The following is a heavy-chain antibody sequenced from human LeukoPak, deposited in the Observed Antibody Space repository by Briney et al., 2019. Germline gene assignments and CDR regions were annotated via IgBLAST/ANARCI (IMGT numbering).Heavy chain of an antibody. V-gene: IGHV3-23*01. J-gene: IGHJ4*02. CDR2: ITSSGST. CDR3: AKDLYGDYDFDC. D-gene: IGHD4-17*01. CDR1: GFTFNNYA. Sequence: GASLRLSCAASGFTFNNYAMNWVPQAPGQGLEGGSVITSSGSTYYADSVKGSFTISRDNSKNTLYLQMNSLRAEDTAIYYCAKDLYGDYDFDCWGRGTLVTVSS.